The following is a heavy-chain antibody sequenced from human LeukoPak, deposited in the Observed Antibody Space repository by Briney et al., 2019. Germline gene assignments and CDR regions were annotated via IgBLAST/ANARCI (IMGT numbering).Heavy chain of an antibody. Sequence: GGSLRLSCTASGFTFSTSAMGWVRQAPGKGLEWVSSIKGGGGDPFYADSVKGRFTISRDNSKNTLFLQLNSLRADDSAVYYCAKGGHDFNPFYWWGQGTLVTVSS. V-gene: IGHV3-23*01. CDR3: AKGGHDFNPFYW. D-gene: IGHD2-21*02. CDR1: GFTFSTSA. J-gene: IGHJ4*02. CDR2: IKGGGGDP.